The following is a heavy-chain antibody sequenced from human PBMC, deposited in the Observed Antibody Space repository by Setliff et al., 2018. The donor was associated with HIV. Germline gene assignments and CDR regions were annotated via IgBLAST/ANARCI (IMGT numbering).Heavy chain of an antibody. CDR2: ISPYSSNT. V-gene: IGHV1-18*04. Sequence: ASVKVSCKASGYTFTKFGISWVRQAPGQGLEWLGWISPYSSNTNYAQKFQGRVTMTRDTSASTAYMELSSLRSEHTAVYYCARGITAAGTGFGYWGQGTLVTVSS. D-gene: IGHD6-13*01. J-gene: IGHJ4*02. CDR1: GYTFTKFG. CDR3: ARGITAAGTGFGY.